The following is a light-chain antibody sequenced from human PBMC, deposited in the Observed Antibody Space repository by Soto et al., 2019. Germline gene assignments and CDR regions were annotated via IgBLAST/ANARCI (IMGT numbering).Light chain of an antibody. J-gene: IGLJ2*01. CDR2: DVT. CDR3: SSYTSSKTVV. V-gene: IGLV2-14*03. CDR1: SSDVGGYDH. Sequence: QSALTQPASVSGSPGQSITISCTGTSSDVGGYDHVSWYQQHPGEVPKVMIYDVTNRPLGVSNRFSGSKSGNTASLTISGLQAEDEADYYCSSYTSSKTVVFGGGTK.